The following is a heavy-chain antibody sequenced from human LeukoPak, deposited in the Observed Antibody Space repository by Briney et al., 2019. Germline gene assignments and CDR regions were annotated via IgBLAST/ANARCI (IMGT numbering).Heavy chain of an antibody. D-gene: IGHD3-10*01. V-gene: IGHV3-66*01. CDR1: GFTVSSNY. CDR3: ARVRGSARYYYGMDV. J-gene: IGHJ6*02. Sequence: GGSLRLSCAASGFTVSSNYMSWVRQAPGKGLEWVSVIYSGGSTYYADSVKGRFTISRDNSKNTMYLQMNSLRAEDTAVYYCARVRGSARYYYGMDVWGQGTTVTVSS. CDR2: IYSGGST.